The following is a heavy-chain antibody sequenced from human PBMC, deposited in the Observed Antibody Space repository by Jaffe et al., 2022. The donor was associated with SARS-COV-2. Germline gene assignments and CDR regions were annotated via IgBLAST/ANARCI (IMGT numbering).Heavy chain of an antibody. D-gene: IGHD3-3*01. Sequence: EVQLVESGGGLVKPGGSLRLSCAASGFTFSRYSMMWVRQAPGKGLEWVSYIGDTTYRSYADSVKGRFIISRDNAKDSLDLQMYSLRAEDTAIYYCTREGFYSGLDVWGKGIMVTVSS. V-gene: IGHV3-21*06. CDR3: TREGFYSGLDV. CDR2: IGDTTYR. J-gene: IGHJ6*04. CDR1: GFTFSRYS.